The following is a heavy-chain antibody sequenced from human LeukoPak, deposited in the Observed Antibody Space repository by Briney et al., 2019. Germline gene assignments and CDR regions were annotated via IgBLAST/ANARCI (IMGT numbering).Heavy chain of an antibody. J-gene: IGHJ4*02. CDR1: GFTFSNYV. Sequence: GGSLRLSCAASGFTFSNYVMNWVRQVPGKGLEWVSGITGSGGSTNYADSVKGRFTISRDSSKNTLYLQMNSLRVEDTAVYYCAKRSGYCSIISCYHLSDYCGQGTLVTVSS. V-gene: IGHV3-23*01. D-gene: IGHD2-2*01. CDR3: AKRSGYCSIISCYHLSDY. CDR2: ITGSGGST.